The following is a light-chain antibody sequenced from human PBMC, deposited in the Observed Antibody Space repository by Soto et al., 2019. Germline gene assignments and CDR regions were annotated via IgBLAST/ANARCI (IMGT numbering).Light chain of an antibody. CDR1: QGISTY. CDR3: QKVNSYPLT. Sequence: DIQLTQSPSFLSASVGERVTITCRASQGISTYLAWFQQKPGKAPKLLIYAASTLHSGVPSRFSGSGSGTEFTLTISSLQPEDFATYYCQKVNSYPLTFGGGTKVDIK. J-gene: IGKJ4*01. V-gene: IGKV1-9*01. CDR2: AAS.